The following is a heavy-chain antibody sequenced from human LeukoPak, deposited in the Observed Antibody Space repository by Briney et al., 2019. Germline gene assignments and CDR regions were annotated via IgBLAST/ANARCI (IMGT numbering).Heavy chain of an antibody. J-gene: IGHJ1*01. CDR2: IWNDGSDK. CDR3: AKDAERGFDFSNSLQS. Sequence: GGSLSLSCTTSGFTFSHYAMHWLRQAPGKGLEWVAVIWNDGSDKYYGDSVKGRFTSSRDNSKKSVYLQLSSLRVEDTAVYYCAKDAERGFDFSNSLQSWGQGTLVTVSS. V-gene: IGHV3-33*06. D-gene: IGHD4-11*01. CDR1: GFTFSHYA.